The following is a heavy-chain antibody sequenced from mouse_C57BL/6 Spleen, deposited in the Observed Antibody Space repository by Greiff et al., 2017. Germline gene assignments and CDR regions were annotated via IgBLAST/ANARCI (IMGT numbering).Heavy chain of an antibody. CDR2: INPYNGGT. J-gene: IGHJ3*01. V-gene: IGHV1-19*01. D-gene: IGHD3-3*01. Sequence: EVHLVESGPVLVKPGASVKMSCKASGYTFTDYYMNWVKQSHGKSLEWIGVINPYNGGTSYNQKFKGKATLTVDKSSSTAYMELNSLTSEDSAVYYCARGTSWFAYWGQGTLVTVSA. CDR3: ARGTSWFAY. CDR1: GYTFTDYY.